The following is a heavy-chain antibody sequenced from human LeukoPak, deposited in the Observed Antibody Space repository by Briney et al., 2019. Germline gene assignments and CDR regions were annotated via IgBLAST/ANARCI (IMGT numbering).Heavy chain of an antibody. CDR3: ARDPPIVVVPATD. CDR1: GFTFSSYS. CDR2: ISSSSSTI. Sequence: AGGSLRLSCAASGFTFSSYSMNWVRQAPGKGLEWVSYISSSSSTIYYADSVKGRFTISRDNAKNSLYLQMNSLRAEDTAVYYCARDPPIVVVPATDGGQGTLVTVSS. J-gene: IGHJ4*02. V-gene: IGHV3-48*01. D-gene: IGHD2-2*01.